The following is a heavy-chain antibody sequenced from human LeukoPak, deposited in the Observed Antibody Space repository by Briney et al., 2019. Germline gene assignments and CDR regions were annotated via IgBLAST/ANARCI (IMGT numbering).Heavy chain of an antibody. CDR1: GFTFSDYS. CDR2: ITGTSTYK. D-gene: IGHD3-10*01. V-gene: IGHV3-21*01. Sequence: GGSLRLSCAASGFTFSDYSMNWVRQAPGKGLEWVSSITGTSTYKYYADSVKGRFTISRDNAKNSVYLQMSSLRAEDTAVYYCTRERYGSGNCPMNVWGQGTTFTAS. CDR3: TRERYGSGNCPMNV. J-gene: IGHJ6*02.